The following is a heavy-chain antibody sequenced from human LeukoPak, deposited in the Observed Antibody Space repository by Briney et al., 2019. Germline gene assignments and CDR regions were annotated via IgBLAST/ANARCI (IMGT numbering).Heavy chain of an antibody. J-gene: IGHJ4*02. V-gene: IGHV1-2*02. Sequence: ASVKVSCKASGYTFTGYYIHWVRQAPGQGLEWMGWINPISGGTNYAEKFQGRVTTTRDTSINTAYMEVTRLTSDDTAVYYCAREDGSFDYWGQGTLVIVSS. CDR2: INPISGGT. CDR1: GYTFTGYY. CDR3: AREDGSFDY. D-gene: IGHD5-24*01.